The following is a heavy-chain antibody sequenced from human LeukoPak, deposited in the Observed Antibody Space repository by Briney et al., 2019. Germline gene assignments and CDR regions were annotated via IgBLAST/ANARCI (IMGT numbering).Heavy chain of an antibody. CDR1: GGSISSSSYY. CDR2: IYYSGST. D-gene: IGHD3-10*01. J-gene: IGHJ4*02. CDR3: ARYYYGSGSYYYFDS. Sequence: SETLSLTCTVSGGSISSSSYYWGWIRQPPGKGLEWIGNIYYSGSTYYNSSLKSRVTMSVDTSKNQFSLRLSSVTAADTAVYYCARYYYGSGSYYYFDSWGQGTLVTVSS. V-gene: IGHV4-39*01.